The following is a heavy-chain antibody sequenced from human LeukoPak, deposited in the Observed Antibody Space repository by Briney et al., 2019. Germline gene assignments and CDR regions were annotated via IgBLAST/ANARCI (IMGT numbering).Heavy chain of an antibody. Sequence: SSETLSLTCTVSGASINNYYWSWVRQPPLKGLEWIGYIYSTGDTSYNPSLESRVSISMDTSKNHFSLEITSVTAADTAVYYCARGPRVYDRSGFHTWHDYWGHGTLVTVSS. CDR3: ARGPRVYDRSGFHTWHDY. J-gene: IGHJ4*03. CDR1: GASINNYY. D-gene: IGHD3-22*01. V-gene: IGHV4-59*01. CDR2: IYSTGDT.